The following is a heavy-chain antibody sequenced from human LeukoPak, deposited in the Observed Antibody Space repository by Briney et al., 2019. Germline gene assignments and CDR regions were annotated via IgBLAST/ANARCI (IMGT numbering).Heavy chain of an antibody. D-gene: IGHD3-3*01. J-gene: IGHJ1*01. CDR2: ISGSGGST. CDR3: AKVGYEPYFQH. CDR1: GFTFSSYA. Sequence: GGSLRLSCAASGFTFSSYAMSWVRQAPGKGLEWVSAISGSGGSTYYADSVKGRFTISRDNSKNTLYLQMNGLRAEDTAVYYCAKVGYEPYFQHWGQGTLVTVSS. V-gene: IGHV3-23*01.